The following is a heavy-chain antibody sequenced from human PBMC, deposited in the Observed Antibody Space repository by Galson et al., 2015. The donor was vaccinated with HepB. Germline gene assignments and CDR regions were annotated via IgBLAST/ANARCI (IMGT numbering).Heavy chain of an antibody. V-gene: IGHV3-74*03. CDR1: GFTFRNYW. J-gene: IGHJ4*02. CDR2: INGDGRGT. Sequence: SLRLSCAASGFTFRNYWMHWVRQAPGKGLVWVSFINGDGRGTTYADSVKGRFTISRDNARNTLYLQMNSLRAEDTAVYYCTRDANIGASGRLFDYWGQGNLVTVSS. D-gene: IGHD1-26*01. CDR3: TRDANIGASGRLFDY.